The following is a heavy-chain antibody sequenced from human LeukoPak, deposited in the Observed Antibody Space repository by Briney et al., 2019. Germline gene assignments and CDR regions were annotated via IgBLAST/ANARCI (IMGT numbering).Heavy chain of an antibody. CDR2: INGSGGST. D-gene: IGHD2-2*02. CDR3: AKRGIVVVPAAILFQYFQH. CDR1: GFTFSSYA. J-gene: IGHJ1*01. V-gene: IGHV3-23*01. Sequence: GSLRLSCSASGFTFSSYAMSWVRQAPGEGLGWVLAINGSGGSTYYADSVKGRFTISRDNSKNTLYLQMNSLRAEDTAVYYCAKRGIVVVPAAILFQYFQHWGQGTLVTVSS.